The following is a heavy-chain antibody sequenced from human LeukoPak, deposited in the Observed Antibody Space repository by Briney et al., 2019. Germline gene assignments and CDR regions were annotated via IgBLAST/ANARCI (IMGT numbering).Heavy chain of an antibody. V-gene: IGHV3-48*04. Sequence: PGGSLRLSCAASGLSFSSYTMSWVRQAPGKGLEWVSYVSSSGSIINHADSVKGRFTISRDNAKNSLYLQMNSLTAEDTALYYCARGRIYFDYWGQGTLVTVSS. J-gene: IGHJ4*02. CDR1: GLSFSSYT. CDR3: ARGRIYFDY. CDR2: VSSSGSII.